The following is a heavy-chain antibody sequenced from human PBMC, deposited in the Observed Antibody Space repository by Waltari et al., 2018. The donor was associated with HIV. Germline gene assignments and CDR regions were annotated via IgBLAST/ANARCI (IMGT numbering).Heavy chain of an antibody. CDR2: INQDGSES. CDR1: GFTFRSSW. CDR3: ARE. V-gene: IGHV3-7*01. J-gene: IGHJ2*01. Sequence: EVAVVVSGGGLVQPGGSLRLFWAVSGFTFRSSWMSWVRQAPGRGLAWVANINQDGSESYYVGAVEGRFTISRDNTKNLLYLQMNSLRAEDTAVYYCAREGGR.